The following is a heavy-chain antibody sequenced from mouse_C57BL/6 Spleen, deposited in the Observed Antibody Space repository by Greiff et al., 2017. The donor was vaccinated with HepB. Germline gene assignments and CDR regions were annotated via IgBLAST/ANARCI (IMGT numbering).Heavy chain of an antibody. Sequence: QVQLQQSGPGLVQPSQSLSITCTVSGFSLTSYGVHWVCQSPGKGLEWLGVIWSGGSTDYNAAFISRLSISKDNSKSQVFFKMNSLQADDTAIYYCASAYYSNYGGFAYWGQGTLVTVSA. V-gene: IGHV2-2*01. D-gene: IGHD2-5*01. J-gene: IGHJ3*01. CDR1: GFSLTSYG. CDR3: ASAYYSNYGGFAY. CDR2: IWSGGST.